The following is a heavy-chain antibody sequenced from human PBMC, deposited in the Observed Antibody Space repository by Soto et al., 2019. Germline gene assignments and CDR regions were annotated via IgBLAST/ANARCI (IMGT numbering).Heavy chain of an antibody. V-gene: IGHV1-2*04. J-gene: IGHJ4*02. D-gene: IGHD6-19*01. CDR3: ALLGGIAVAGETSPITSDFDY. CDR1: GYTFTGYY. Sequence: ASVKVSCKASGYTFTGYYMHWVRQAPGQGLEWMGWINPNSGGTNYAQKFQGWVTMTRDTSISTAYMELSRLRSDDTAVYYCALLGGIAVAGETSPITSDFDYWGQGTLVTVSS. CDR2: INPNSGGT.